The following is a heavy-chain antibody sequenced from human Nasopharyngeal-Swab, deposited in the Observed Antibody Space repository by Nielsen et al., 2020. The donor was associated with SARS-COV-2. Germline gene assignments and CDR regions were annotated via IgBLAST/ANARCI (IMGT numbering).Heavy chain of an antibody. Sequence: GESLKISCAASGFTFSSYAMSWVRQAPGKGLEWVSAISGSGGSTYYADSVKGRFTISRDNSKNTLYLQMNSLRAEDTAVYYRATGHSVGATVPPFGYWGQGTLVTVSS. CDR1: GFTFSSYA. V-gene: IGHV3-23*01. CDR2: ISGSGGST. CDR3: ATGHSVGATVPPFGY. J-gene: IGHJ4*02. D-gene: IGHD1-26*01.